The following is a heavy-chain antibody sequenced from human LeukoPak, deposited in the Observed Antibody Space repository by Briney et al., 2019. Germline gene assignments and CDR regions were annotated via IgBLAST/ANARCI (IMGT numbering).Heavy chain of an antibody. CDR3: ARGTWAVTNYFDY. D-gene: IGHD4-11*01. CDR1: GGSISSGGYY. J-gene: IGHJ4*02. Sequence: TSQTLSLTCTVSGGSISSGGYYWSWIRQHPGKGLEWIGYIYYSGSTYYNPSLKGRVTISVDTSKNQFSLKLSSVTAADTAVYYCARGTWAVTNYFDYWGQGTLVTVSS. V-gene: IGHV4-31*03. CDR2: IYYSGST.